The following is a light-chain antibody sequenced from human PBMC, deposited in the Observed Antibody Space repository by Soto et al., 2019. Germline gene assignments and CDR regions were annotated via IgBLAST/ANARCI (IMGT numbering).Light chain of an antibody. CDR3: QQYNNWPPDRT. J-gene: IGKJ1*01. V-gene: IGKV3-15*01. CDR2: GAS. Sequence: EIVMTQSPATLSVSTGERATLSCRASQSVSSNLAWYQQKPGQAPRLLISGASTRATGIPARFSGSGSGTEFTLTISSLQSEDFAIYFCQQYNNWPPDRTFGQGTKVEIK. CDR1: QSVSSN.